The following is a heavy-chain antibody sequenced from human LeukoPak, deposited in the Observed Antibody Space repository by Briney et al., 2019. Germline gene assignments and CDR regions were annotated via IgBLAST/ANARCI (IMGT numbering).Heavy chain of an antibody. V-gene: IGHV4-59*01. CDR1: GGSISSYY. CDR3: ARIHPYPRAGDRDY. D-gene: IGHD2-21*02. CDR2: IYYSGST. Sequence: SETLSLTCTVSGGSISSYYWSWIRQPPGEGLEWSVYIYYSGSTNYNPSLKSRVTISVDTSKNQFSLKLSSVTAADTAVYYCARIHPYPRAGDRDYWGQGTLVTVSS. J-gene: IGHJ4*02.